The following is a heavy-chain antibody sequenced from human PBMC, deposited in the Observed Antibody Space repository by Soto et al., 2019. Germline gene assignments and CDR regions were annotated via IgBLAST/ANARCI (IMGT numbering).Heavy chain of an antibody. CDR2: IYYSGST. Sequence: SETLSLTCTVSGGSISSSSYYWGWIRQPPGKGLEWIGSIYYSGSTYYNPSLKSRVTISVDTSKNQFSLKLSSVTAADTAVYYCARPLITSQNILGKNWFDPWGQGTLVTVSS. CDR1: GGSISSSSYY. J-gene: IGHJ5*02. D-gene: IGHD1-20*01. V-gene: IGHV4-39*01. CDR3: ARPLITSQNILGKNWFDP.